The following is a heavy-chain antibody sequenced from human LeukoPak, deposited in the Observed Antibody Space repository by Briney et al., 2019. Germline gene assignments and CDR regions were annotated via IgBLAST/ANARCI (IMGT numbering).Heavy chain of an antibody. D-gene: IGHD5-18*01. V-gene: IGHV3-21*01. Sequence: GGSLRLSCAASGFTFSSYSMNWVRQAPGKGLEWVSSISSGSSYIYYADSVKGRFTISKDNAKNSLYLQMNSLRAEDTAVYYCARDAGYGYDRFDYWGQGTQVTVSS. J-gene: IGHJ4*02. CDR3: ARDAGYGYDRFDY. CDR1: GFTFSSYS. CDR2: ISSGSSYI.